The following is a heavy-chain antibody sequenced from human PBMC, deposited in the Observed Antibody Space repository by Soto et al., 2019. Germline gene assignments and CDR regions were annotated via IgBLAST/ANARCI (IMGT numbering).Heavy chain of an antibody. J-gene: IGHJ3*02. Sequence: GGSLRLSCAASGFTFSSYAMSWVRQAPGKGLEWVSAISGSGGSTYYADSVKGRFTISRDNSKNTLYLQMNSLRAEDTAVYYCAKAGSSGWYRGDAFDIWGQGTMVTVSS. D-gene: IGHD6-19*01. CDR1: GFTFSSYA. CDR3: AKAGSSGWYRGDAFDI. V-gene: IGHV3-23*01. CDR2: ISGSGGST.